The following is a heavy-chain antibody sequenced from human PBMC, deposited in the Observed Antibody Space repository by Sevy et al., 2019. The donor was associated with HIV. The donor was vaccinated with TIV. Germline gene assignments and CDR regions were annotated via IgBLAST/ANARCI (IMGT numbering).Heavy chain of an antibody. CDR1: GFPFNNYA. Sequence: GGSLRLSCEASGFPFNNYAMQWVRQAPGKGLEWVAFIRFDGSEKYYADSVKGRFTISRDNSKNTLFLQMNSLRAEDTAVYYCAKGSTVVTPRSYFDYWGQGTLVTVSS. V-gene: IGHV3-30*02. CDR3: AKGSTVVTPRSYFDY. D-gene: IGHD2-21*02. CDR2: IRFDGSEK. J-gene: IGHJ4*02.